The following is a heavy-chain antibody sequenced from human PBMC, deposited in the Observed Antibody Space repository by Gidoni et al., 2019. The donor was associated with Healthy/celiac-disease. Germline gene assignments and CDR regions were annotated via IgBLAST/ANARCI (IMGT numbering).Heavy chain of an antibody. D-gene: IGHD6-13*01. CDR2: INHSGST. CDR1: GGSFSGYY. CDR3: ARWGRYSSRPFDY. Sequence: QVQLQQWGAGLLKPSETLSLTCAVYGGSFSGYYWSWIRQPPGKGLEWIGEINHSGSTNYNPSLKSRVTISVDTSKNQFSLKLSSVTAADTAVYYCARWGRYSSRPFDYWGQGTLVTVSS. V-gene: IGHV4-34*01. J-gene: IGHJ4*02.